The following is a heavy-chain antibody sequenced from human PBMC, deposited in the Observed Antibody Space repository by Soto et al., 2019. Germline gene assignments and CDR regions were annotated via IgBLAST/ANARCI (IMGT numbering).Heavy chain of an antibody. CDR2: INPHSGGT. CDR3: ARSHDYGDYPFYFDF. Sequence: VHLVQSGAEVKKPGASVKVSCKASGYTFTGYYMHWVRQAPGQGLEWMGWINPHSGGTKYAQKFQGWVTMTRDTSISTAYMDLGRLRSDDTAMYYCARSHDYGDYPFYFDFWGQGTLITVSS. V-gene: IGHV1-2*04. CDR1: GYTFTGYY. D-gene: IGHD4-17*01. J-gene: IGHJ4*02.